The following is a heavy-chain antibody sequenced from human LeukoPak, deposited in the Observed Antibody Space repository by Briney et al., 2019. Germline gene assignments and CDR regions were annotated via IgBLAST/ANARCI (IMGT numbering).Heavy chain of an antibody. CDR2: FSAETGNT. V-gene: IGHV3-23*01. D-gene: IGHD6-19*01. J-gene: IGHJ3*02. CDR1: GFTFSNYG. CDR3: AKARRLGSDWDKDAFDI. Sequence: TGGSLGLSCAASGFTFSNYGMTWVRQAPGKGLEWVSVFSAETGNTYYADSVKGRFTISRDNSKNTLYLQITSLRAEDTAVYYCAKARRLGSDWDKDAFDIWGQGTMVTVSS.